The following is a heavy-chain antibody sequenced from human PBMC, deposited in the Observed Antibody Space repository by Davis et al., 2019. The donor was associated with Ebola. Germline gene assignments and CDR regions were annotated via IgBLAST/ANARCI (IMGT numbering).Heavy chain of an antibody. CDR1: GYTFTSYG. J-gene: IGHJ4*02. CDR2: MNPNSGNT. CDR3: ARGSRLTGYYGGFDY. V-gene: IGHV1-8*02. Sequence: ASVKVSCKASGYTFTSYGISWVRQATGQGLEWMGWMNPNSGNTAYAQKFQGRVTMTRNTSISTAYMELSSLRSEDTAVYYCARGSRLTGYYGGFDYWGQGTLVTVSS. D-gene: IGHD3-9*01.